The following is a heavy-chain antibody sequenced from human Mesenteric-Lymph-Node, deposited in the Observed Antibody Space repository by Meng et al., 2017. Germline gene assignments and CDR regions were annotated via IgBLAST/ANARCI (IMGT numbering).Heavy chain of an antibody. V-gene: IGHV3-48*03. D-gene: IGHD6-19*01. Sequence: GGSQRLSCAASGFTFSSYEMNWVRQAPGKGLEWVSYISSSGSTIYYADSVKGRFTISRDNAKNSLYLQMNSLRAEDTAVYYCARIDGWYGWFDPWGQGTLVTVSS. CDR3: ARIDGWYGWFDP. CDR2: ISSSGSTI. J-gene: IGHJ5*02. CDR1: GFTFSSYE.